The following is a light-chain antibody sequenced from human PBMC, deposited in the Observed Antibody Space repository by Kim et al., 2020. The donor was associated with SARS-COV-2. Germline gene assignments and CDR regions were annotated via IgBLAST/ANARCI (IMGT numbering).Light chain of an antibody. CDR1: STNVGGYNY. J-gene: IGLJ3*02. V-gene: IGLV2-14*03. CDR3: SSYTTTTTRV. CDR2: DVD. Sequence: SALPPPSSVSGSPGQSITISCTGTSTNVGGYNYVSWYQQHPGKAPKLMIYDVDTRPSGVSDRFSGSKSGNTASLTISGLQTEDEADYYCSSYTTTTTRVFGGGTQLTVL.